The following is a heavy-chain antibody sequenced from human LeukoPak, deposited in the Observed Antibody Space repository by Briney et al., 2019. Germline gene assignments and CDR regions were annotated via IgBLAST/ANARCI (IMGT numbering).Heavy chain of an antibody. Sequence: ASVKVSCKASGYTLTGYYMHWVRQAPGQGLGWMGWINPNSGGTNYAQKFQGRVTMTRDTSISTAYMELSRLRSDDTAVYYCARDYDSSGYYPHFDYWGQGTLVTVSS. CDR3: ARDYDSSGYYPHFDY. J-gene: IGHJ4*02. V-gene: IGHV1-2*02. CDR2: INPNSGGT. D-gene: IGHD3-22*01. CDR1: GYTLTGYY.